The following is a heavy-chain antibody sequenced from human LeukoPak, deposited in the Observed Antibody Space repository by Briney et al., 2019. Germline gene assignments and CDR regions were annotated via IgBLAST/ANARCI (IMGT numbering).Heavy chain of an antibody. CDR1: GFTFRSYSMN. CDR2: IYYSGST. Sequence: RPGGSLRLSCAASGFTFRSYSMNWVRQAPGKGLEWVGSIYYSGSTYYNPSLKSRVTISVDTSKNQFSLKVSSVTAADTAVYYCAREKYSPGAVDYWGQGSLVTVSS. V-gene: IGHV4-39*01. J-gene: IGHJ4*02. D-gene: IGHD6-6*01. CDR3: AREKYSPGAVDY.